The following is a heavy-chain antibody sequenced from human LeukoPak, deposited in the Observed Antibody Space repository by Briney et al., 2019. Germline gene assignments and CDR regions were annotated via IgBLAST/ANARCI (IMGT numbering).Heavy chain of an antibody. D-gene: IGHD3-10*01. J-gene: IGHJ4*02. CDR2: INPNSGGT. CDR1: GYTFTGYY. V-gene: IGHV1-2*02. Sequence: ASVKVSCKASGYTFTGYYMHWVRQAPGQGLEWMGWINPNSGGTNHAQKFQGRVTMTRDTSISTAYMELSRLRSDDTAVYYCASRGVLPSDFDYWGQGTLVTVSS. CDR3: ASRGVLPSDFDY.